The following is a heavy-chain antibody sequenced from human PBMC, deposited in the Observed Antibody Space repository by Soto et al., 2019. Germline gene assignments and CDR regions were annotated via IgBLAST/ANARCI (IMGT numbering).Heavy chain of an antibody. CDR2: INHSGST. CDR1: GGSFSGYY. D-gene: IGHD3-3*01. Sequence: SETLSLTCAVYGGSFSGYYWSWIRQPPGKGLEWIGEINHSGSTNYNPSLKSRVTISVDTSKNQFSLKLSSVTAADTAVYYCARFRYYDFWSGYYFDYWGQGTLVTVSS. J-gene: IGHJ4*02. CDR3: ARFRYYDFWSGYYFDY. V-gene: IGHV4-34*01.